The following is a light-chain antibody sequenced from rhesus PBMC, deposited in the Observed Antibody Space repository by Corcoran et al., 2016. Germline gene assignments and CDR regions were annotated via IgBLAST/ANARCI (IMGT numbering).Light chain of an antibody. CDR3: QQYSSRPT. V-gene: IGKV1-22*01. CDR1: QGISRW. Sequence: DIQMTQSPSSLSASVGDTLTITCRASQGISRWLSWYQQKPGKAPKILIYKASSLESGVPSRFSGSGSGTDFTLTMRGLQSEDFATYYCQQYSSRPTFGGGTKVELK. J-gene: IGKJ4*01. CDR2: KAS.